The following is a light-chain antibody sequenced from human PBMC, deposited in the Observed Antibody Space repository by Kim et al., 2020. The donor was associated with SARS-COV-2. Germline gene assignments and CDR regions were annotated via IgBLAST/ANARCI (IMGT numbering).Light chain of an antibody. CDR3: AAWDDSLTGWV. CDR1: SSNIKSNP. Sequence: GRRVPLACSGSSSNIKSNPVSWYQQLPGTAPRVLIYTNNQRPSGVPARFSGSKSGTSASLAISGLQSEDEADYYCAAWDDSLTGWVFGGGTQLTVL. J-gene: IGLJ3*02. V-gene: IGLV1-44*01. CDR2: TNN.